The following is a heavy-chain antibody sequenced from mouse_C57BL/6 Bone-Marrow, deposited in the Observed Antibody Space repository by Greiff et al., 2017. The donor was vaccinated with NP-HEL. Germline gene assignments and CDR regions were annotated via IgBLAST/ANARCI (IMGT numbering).Heavy chain of an antibody. CDR3: ARAPTGTGDY. V-gene: IGHV5-4*01. CDR1: GFTFSSYA. CDR2: ISDGGSYT. Sequence: VQLKESGGGLVKPGGSLKLSCAASGFTFSSYAMSWVRQTPEKRLEWVATISDGGSYTYYPDNVKGRFTISRDNAKNNLYLQMSHLKSEDTAMYYCARAPTGTGDYWGQGTTLTVSS. J-gene: IGHJ2*01. D-gene: IGHD4-1*02.